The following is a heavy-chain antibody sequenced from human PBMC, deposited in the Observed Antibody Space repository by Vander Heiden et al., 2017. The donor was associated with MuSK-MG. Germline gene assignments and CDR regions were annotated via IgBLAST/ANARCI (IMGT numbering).Heavy chain of an antibody. Sequence: EVQLLESGGGLVQPGGSLSLSCVASGFTFSSYAMSWVRQAPQKGLEWISAISVGGDTAYYADSVKGRFTISRDNSKNTVYLQMNSLRADDTAVYYCAKAPRSGDSWGQGTLVTVSS. V-gene: IGHV3-23*01. CDR3: AKAPRSGDS. CDR1: GFTFSSYA. CDR2: ISVGGDTA. J-gene: IGHJ4*02.